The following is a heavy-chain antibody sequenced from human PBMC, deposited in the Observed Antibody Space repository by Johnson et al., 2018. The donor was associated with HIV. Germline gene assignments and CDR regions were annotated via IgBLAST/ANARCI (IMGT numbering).Heavy chain of an antibody. CDR1: GFTFDEYG. CDR2: INWNGGST. V-gene: IGHV3-20*04. J-gene: IGHJ3*02. Sequence: VQLVESGGGVVRPGGSLRLSCEVSGFTFDEYGMSWVRQAPGKGLEWVSGINWNGGSTGYADSVKGRFTISRDNAKNSLYLQMNSLRAEDTALYYCVRGGLGYQNIHDPFDIWGQGTMVTVSS. D-gene: IGHD3-16*02. CDR3: VRGGLGYQNIHDPFDI.